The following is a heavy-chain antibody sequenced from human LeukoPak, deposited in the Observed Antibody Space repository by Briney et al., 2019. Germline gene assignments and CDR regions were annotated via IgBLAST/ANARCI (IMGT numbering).Heavy chain of an antibody. CDR2: ISAYNGNT. D-gene: IGHD5-12*01. V-gene: IGHV1-18*01. Sequence: ASVKVSCKASGYTFTSYGISWVRQAPGQGLEWMGWISAYNGNTNYPQKLQGRVTMTTDTSTYTAYMELRSLRSDDTAGYYCARGGDSGYEKGTFDYWGQGTLATVSS. J-gene: IGHJ4*02. CDR1: GYTFTSYG. CDR3: ARGGDSGYEKGTFDY.